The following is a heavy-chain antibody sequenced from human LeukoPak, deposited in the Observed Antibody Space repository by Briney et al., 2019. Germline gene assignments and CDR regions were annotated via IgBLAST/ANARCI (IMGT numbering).Heavy chain of an antibody. CDR2: IRSKTHGETI. Sequence: GGSLRLSCAASGFTFSNVWMNWVRQAPGKGLEWVGRIRSKTHGETIDYAAPVRGRFTISRDDSKNTLYLQLNSLKAEDTAVYYCATEVIIAVTGNDYWGQGSLVTVSS. J-gene: IGHJ4*02. D-gene: IGHD6-19*01. CDR3: ATEVIIAVTGNDY. V-gene: IGHV3-15*07. CDR1: GFTFSNVW.